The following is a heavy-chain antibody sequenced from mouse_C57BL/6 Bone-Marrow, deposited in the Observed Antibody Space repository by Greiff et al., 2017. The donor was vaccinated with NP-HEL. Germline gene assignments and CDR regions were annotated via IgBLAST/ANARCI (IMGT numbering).Heavy chain of an antibody. D-gene: IGHD3-2*02. V-gene: IGHV1-9*01. CDR2: ILPGSGST. Sequence: VQVVESGAELMKPGASVKLSCKATGYTFTGYWIEWVKQRPGHGLEWIGEILPGSGSTNYNGKFKGKATFTADTSSNPAYMQLSSLTTEDSAIYYCARSSTAQATGAMDYWGQGTSVTVSS. J-gene: IGHJ4*01. CDR3: ARSSTAQATGAMDY. CDR1: GYTFTGYW.